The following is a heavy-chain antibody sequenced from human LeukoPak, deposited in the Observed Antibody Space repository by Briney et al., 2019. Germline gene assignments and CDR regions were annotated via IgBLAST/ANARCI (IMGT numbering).Heavy chain of an antibody. CDR2: IYYRGST. CDR3: ARDRNSVGWFDP. D-gene: IGHD4-23*01. CDR1: GGSISSGDYY. V-gene: IGHV4-30-4*08. J-gene: IGHJ5*02. Sequence: SETLSLTCTVSGGSISSGDYYWSWIRQAPGKGLEWIGYIYYRGSTHYNPSLKSRLSISEDTSKNQFSLKLSSVTAADTAVYYCARDRNSVGWFDPWGQGTLVTVSS.